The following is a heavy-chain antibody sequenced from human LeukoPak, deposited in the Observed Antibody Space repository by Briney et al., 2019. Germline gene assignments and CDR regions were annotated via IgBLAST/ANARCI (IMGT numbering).Heavy chain of an antibody. CDR2: ISWNSGTI. V-gene: IGHV3-9*01. D-gene: IGHD6-19*01. Sequence: GGSLRLSCAASGFTFDNYAMNWVRQVPGKGLEWISLISWNSGTIGYADSVEGRFTISRDNANNFLYLQMNSLRAEDTALYYCARAYKDRSLAGKKEFLQHWGQGTLVTVSS. J-gene: IGHJ1*01. CDR3: ARAYKDRSLAGKKEFLQH. CDR1: GFTFDNYA.